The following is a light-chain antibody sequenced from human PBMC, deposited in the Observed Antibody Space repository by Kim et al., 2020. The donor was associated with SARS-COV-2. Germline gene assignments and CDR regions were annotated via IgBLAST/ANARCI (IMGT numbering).Light chain of an antibody. Sequence: EIVLTQSPGTLSLSPGERATLSCRASQSVGDNYLAWYQHKPGQPPRLLIYDASSWATGVPDRFRGSGSGTDFTLTISSREPEDFAIYYCRVYCRSTGCTFGRGTKVDIK. V-gene: IGKV3-20*01. CDR1: QSVGDNY. CDR2: DAS. J-gene: IGKJ1*01. CDR3: RVYCRSTGCT.